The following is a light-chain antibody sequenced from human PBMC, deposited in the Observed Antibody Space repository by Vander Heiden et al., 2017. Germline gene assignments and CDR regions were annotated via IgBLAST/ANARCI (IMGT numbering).Light chain of an antibody. J-gene: IGKJ2*03. Sequence: EIVLTQPPGTLSLSPGERATLSCRASQSVRSSYLAWYQQKPGQSPRLLIYGASSRATGIPDRFSGSGSGTDFTLTISRLEPEDFAVYYCQQYGSSPMYSFGQGTKLEIK. CDR3: QQYGSSPMYS. CDR1: QSVRSSY. CDR2: GAS. V-gene: IGKV3-20*01.